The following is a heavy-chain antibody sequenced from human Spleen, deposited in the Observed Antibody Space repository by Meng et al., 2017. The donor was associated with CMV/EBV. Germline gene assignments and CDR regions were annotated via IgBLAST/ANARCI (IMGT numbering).Heavy chain of an antibody. CDR3: ARGGYSSSTSGPNDVGYYYGMDV. D-gene: IGHD2-2*01. CDR2: INPNSGGT. CDR1: GYTFTGYY. V-gene: IGHV1-2*02. Sequence: ASVKVSCKASGYTFTGYYMHWVRQAPGQGLEWMGWINPNSGGTNYAQKFQGRVTMTRDTSISTVYMELSRLRSDDTAVYYCARGGYSSSTSGPNDVGYYYGMDVWGQGTTVTVSS. J-gene: IGHJ6*02.